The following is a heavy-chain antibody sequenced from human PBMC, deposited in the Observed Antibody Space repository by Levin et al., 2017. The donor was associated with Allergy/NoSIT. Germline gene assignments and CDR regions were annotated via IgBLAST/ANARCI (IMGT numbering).Heavy chain of an antibody. CDR2: ISYDGSNK. J-gene: IGHJ6*02. Sequence: GGSLRLSCAASGLIFSSYGMHWVRQAPGKGLEWVAVISYDGSNKYYADSVKGRFTISRDNSKNTLYLQMNSLRADDTAVYYCAKDRGDYSKSGPYYYYYGMDVWVQGTTVAVSS. CDR1: GLIFSSYG. D-gene: IGHD4-11*01. V-gene: IGHV3-30*18. CDR3: AKDRGDYSKSGPYYYYYGMDV.